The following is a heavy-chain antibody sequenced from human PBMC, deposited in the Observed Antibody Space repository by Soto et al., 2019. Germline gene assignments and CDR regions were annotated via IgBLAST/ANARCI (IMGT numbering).Heavy chain of an antibody. D-gene: IGHD2-15*01. Sequence: GGPGKVSCQASCYTLTRSGISWVRQAPGQGLEWMGWISAYNGNTNYAQKLQGRVTMTTDTSTSTAYMELRSLRSDDTAVYYCARDRDIVVVVAADIDYWGQGTLVTVSS. CDR1: CYTLTRSG. CDR3: ARDRDIVVVVAADIDY. V-gene: IGHV1-18*01. CDR2: ISAYNGNT. J-gene: IGHJ4*02.